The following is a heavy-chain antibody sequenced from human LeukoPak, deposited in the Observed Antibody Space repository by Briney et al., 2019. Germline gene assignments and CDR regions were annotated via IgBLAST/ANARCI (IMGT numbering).Heavy chain of an antibody. Sequence: GGSLRLSCATSGFSFSSYSMNWVRQAPGKGLEWVSSISSSSSYIYYADSVKGRFTISRDNAKNSLYLQMNSLRAEDTAVYYCAREGSSSWKTHYYYYYYMDVWGKGTTVTISS. J-gene: IGHJ6*03. CDR2: ISSSSSYI. D-gene: IGHD6-13*01. CDR3: AREGSSSWKTHYYYYYYMDV. CDR1: GFSFSSYS. V-gene: IGHV3-21*01.